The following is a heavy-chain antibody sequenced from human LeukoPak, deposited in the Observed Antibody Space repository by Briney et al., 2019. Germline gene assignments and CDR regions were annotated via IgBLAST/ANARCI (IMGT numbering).Heavy chain of an antibody. Sequence: PGGSLRLSCVASGFTFSNYWMSWVRQVPGKGLEWVASINQDGGETYYVDSVQGRFTISRDNAKNSLYLQMNSLRAEDTALYSCARAATTGTTDYWGQGTLLTVSS. CDR3: ARAATTGTTDY. CDR2: INQDGGET. V-gene: IGHV3-7*01. D-gene: IGHD1-1*01. J-gene: IGHJ4*02. CDR1: GFTFSNYW.